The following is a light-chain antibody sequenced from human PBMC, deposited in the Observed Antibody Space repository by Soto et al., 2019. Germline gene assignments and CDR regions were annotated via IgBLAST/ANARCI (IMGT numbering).Light chain of an antibody. CDR2: DAS. J-gene: IGKJ1*01. V-gene: IGKV1-5*01. CDR3: QHYNSHSEA. CDR1: QSISSW. Sequence: DIQMTQSPSVISASVGVRVTITCRASQSISSWLAWYQQKPGKAPKLLIYDASSLESRVPSSFSGSGSGTEFTLTIGCLQPDDFATYYCQHYNSHSEAFGQGTKVDIK.